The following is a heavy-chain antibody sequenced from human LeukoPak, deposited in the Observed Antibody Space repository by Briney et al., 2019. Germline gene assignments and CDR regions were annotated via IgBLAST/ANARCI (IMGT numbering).Heavy chain of an antibody. J-gene: IGHJ4*02. V-gene: IGHV3-7*01. Sequence: GGSLRLSCAVSGFSFSSYWMSWVRQAPGKGLEWVANIEQDGSEKYYVDSVKGRFTISRDNAKNSLYLQMNSLRAEDTAVYYCARDHIVGATNFDSWGQGSLVTVSS. CDR3: ARDHIVGATNFDS. CDR2: IEQDGSEK. D-gene: IGHD1-26*01. CDR1: GFSFSSYW.